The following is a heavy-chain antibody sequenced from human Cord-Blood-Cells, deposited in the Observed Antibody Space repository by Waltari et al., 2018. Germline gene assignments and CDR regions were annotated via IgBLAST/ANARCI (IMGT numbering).Heavy chain of an antibody. D-gene: IGHD3-3*01. V-gene: IGHV3-21*01. CDR1: GFTFSSYS. J-gene: IGHJ3*02. CDR2: ISSSSSYI. CDR3: ARDRHRITIFGVAQQCAFDI. Sequence: GLVKPGGSQRLSCAASGFTFSSYSMNWVRQAPGKGLEWVSSISSSSSYIYYADSVKGRFTISRDNAKNSLYLQMNSLRAEDTAVYYCARDRHRITIFGVAQQCAFDIWGQGTMVTVSS.